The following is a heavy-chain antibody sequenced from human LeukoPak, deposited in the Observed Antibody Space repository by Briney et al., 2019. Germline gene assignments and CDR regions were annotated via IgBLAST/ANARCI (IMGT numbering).Heavy chain of an antibody. V-gene: IGHV4-61*01. CDR3: ARAPSSSWSYYYYYGMDV. CDR1: GGSVSSGSYY. D-gene: IGHD6-13*01. Sequence: SETLSLTCTVSGGSVSSGSYYWSWIRQPPGKGLEWIGYIYYSGSTNYNPSLKSRVTISVDTSKNQFSLKLSSVTAADTAVYYCARAPSSSWSYYYYYGMDVWGQGTTVTVS. J-gene: IGHJ6*02. CDR2: IYYSGST.